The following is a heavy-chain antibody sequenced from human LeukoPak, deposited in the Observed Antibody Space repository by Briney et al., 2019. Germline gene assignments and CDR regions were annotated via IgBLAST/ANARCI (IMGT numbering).Heavy chain of an antibody. CDR1: GLSFSSFA. D-gene: IGHD6-6*01. CDR2: IRGNGET. Sequence: GGSLRLSCAASGLSFSSFAMSWVRQGPARGLEWVSSIRGNGETFYADSVKGRFTISRDNSKNTLYLQMNSLRAEDTAVYYCAKTQLVGYYYYMDVWGKGTTVTVSS. V-gene: IGHV3-23*01. J-gene: IGHJ6*03. CDR3: AKTQLVGYYYYMDV.